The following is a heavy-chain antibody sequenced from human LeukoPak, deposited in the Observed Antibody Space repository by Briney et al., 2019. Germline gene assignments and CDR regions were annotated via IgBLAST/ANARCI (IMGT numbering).Heavy chain of an antibody. J-gene: IGHJ6*04. V-gene: IGHV3-23*01. D-gene: IGHD3-10*02. CDR1: GFTFSSSA. CDR3: AELGITMIGGV. Sequence: GGSLRLSCAASGFTFSSSAMSWVRQAPGKGLEWVSTISGSDSSTYYADSVKGRFTISRDNSKNTLYLQMNSLRAEDTAVYYCAELGITMIGGVWGKGTTVTISS. CDR2: ISGSDSST.